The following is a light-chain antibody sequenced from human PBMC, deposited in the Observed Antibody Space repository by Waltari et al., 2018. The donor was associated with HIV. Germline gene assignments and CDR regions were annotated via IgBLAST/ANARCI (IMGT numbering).Light chain of an antibody. CDR1: SGSIGSAY. J-gene: IGLJ3*02. Sequence: NFVLTQPHSVSESPGTTVIIPCTRSSGSIGSAYVQWYQQRPGSSPATVFYASYQRPCGFPDRFSGAVYSSSNSASLPISGLGSDDEADYYCQAYDGTNWVFGGGTKLTVL. V-gene: IGLV6-57*01. CDR2: ASY. CDR3: QAYDGTNWV.